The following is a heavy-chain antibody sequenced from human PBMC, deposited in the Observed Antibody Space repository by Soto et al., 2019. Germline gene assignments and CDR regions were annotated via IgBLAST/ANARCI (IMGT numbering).Heavy chain of an antibody. CDR1: GFTFSNYA. V-gene: IGHV3-23*01. D-gene: IGHD6-19*01. CDR3: AKAKTSGWYYFDY. Sequence: PGGSLRLSCVASGFTFSNYAMSWVRQAPGKGLEWVSGISASGRDTYYADSVKDRFTISRDSFKNTLYLQMNSLRAEDTGTYYCAKAKTSGWYYFDYWGQGALVTVSS. J-gene: IGHJ4*02. CDR2: ISASGRDT.